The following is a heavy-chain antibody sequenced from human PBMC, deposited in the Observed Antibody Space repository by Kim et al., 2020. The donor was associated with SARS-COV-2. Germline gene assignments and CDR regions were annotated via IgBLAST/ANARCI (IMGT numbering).Heavy chain of an antibody. CDR3: AAPIGVGATLFFYYGMDV. CDR1: GYTFTGYY. D-gene: IGHD1-26*01. Sequence: ASVKVSCKASGYTFTGYYMHWVRQAPGQGLEWMGRINPNSGGTNYAQKFQGRVTMTRDTSISTAYMELSRLRSDDTAVYYCAAPIGVGATLFFYYGMDVWGQGTTVTVSS. V-gene: IGHV1-2*06. J-gene: IGHJ6*02. CDR2: INPNSGGT.